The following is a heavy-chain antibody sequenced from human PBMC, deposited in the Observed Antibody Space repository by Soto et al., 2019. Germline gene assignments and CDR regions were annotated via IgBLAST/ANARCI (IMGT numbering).Heavy chain of an antibody. J-gene: IGHJ5*02. CDR1: GGFIRGYY. D-gene: IGHD3-16*01. CDR2: IYYTGRT. Sequence: QVQLQESGPGLVKPSATLSLTCPVSGGFIRGYYWSWIRQTPGKGLECVGHIYYTGRTNYNPSPKTPVTITMTASKNQIFLKLSSVTAADTAMYYCAMTKSALYKRFAPWGLGTQVTVTS. V-gene: IGHV4-59*08. CDR3: AMTKSALYKRFAP.